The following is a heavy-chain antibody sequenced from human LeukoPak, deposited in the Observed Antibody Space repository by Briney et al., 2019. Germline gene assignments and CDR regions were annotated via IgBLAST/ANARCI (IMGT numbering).Heavy chain of an antibody. CDR2: ISYDGSNK. Sequence: AGGSLRLSCAASGFTFSSYAMHWVRQAPGKGLEWVAVISYDGSNKYYADSVKGRFTISRDNSKNTLYLQMNSLRAEDTAVYYCARDRRKQQLVRDAFDIWGQGTMVTVSS. D-gene: IGHD6-13*01. J-gene: IGHJ3*02. CDR3: ARDRRKQQLVRDAFDI. V-gene: IGHV3-30*04. CDR1: GFTFSSYA.